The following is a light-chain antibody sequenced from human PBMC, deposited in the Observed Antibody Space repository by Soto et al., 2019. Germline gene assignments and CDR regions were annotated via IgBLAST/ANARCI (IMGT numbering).Light chain of an antibody. J-gene: IGKJ4*01. Sequence: EIVLTQSPATLSLSPGERATLSCRASQSVSSYLAWYQQKPGQAPRLLIYDASNRATGIPARFSGSGSGTDFTLTISSLEPEDFAVYYCRQRSNWPRSLTFGGGTKVEIK. CDR1: QSVSSY. CDR3: RQRSNWPRSLT. CDR2: DAS. V-gene: IGKV3-11*01.